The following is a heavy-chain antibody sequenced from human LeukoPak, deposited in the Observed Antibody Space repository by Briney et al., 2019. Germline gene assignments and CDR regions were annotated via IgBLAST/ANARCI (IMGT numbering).Heavy chain of an antibody. CDR3: ARGAPPQN. CDR1: GGSISSYY. CDR2: VYYTGAS. V-gene: IGHV4-39*07. J-gene: IGHJ4*02. Sequence: SETLSLTCTVSGGSISSYYWGWIRQPPGKGLEWIGSVYYTGASYYNPSLKSRVTISIDTSKNHFSLNLTSVTAADTAVYYCARGAPPQNWGQGALVTVSS.